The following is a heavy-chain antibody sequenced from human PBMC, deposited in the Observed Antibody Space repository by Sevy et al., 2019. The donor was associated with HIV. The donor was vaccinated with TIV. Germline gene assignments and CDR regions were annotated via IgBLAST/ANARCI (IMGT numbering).Heavy chain of an antibody. Sequence: GGSLRLSCAASGFTSSNYAMSWVRQAPGKGLEWVSGLSGSGGSIYYADSVKGRFTISRDNSGNTLYLQMNSLRAEDTAVYYCAKDRIWELGDSFDVWGQGTMVTVSS. CDR2: LSGSGGSI. CDR1: GFTSSNYA. D-gene: IGHD1-26*01. J-gene: IGHJ3*01. CDR3: AKDRIWELGDSFDV. V-gene: IGHV3-23*01.